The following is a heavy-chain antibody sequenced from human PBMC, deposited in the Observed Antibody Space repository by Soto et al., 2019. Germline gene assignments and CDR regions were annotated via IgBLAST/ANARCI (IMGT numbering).Heavy chain of an antibody. CDR1: GFTVSSNY. Sequence: EVQLVESGGGLIQPGGSLRLSCAASGFTVSSNYMSWVRQAPGKGLEWVSVIYSGGSTYYADSVKGRFTISRDNSKNTLYLQMNSLRAEDTAVYYCARAATLLWFGELFKGDGYFYYWGQGTLVTVSS. CDR3: ARAATLLWFGELFKGDGYFYY. CDR2: IYSGGST. J-gene: IGHJ4*02. D-gene: IGHD3-10*01. V-gene: IGHV3-53*01.